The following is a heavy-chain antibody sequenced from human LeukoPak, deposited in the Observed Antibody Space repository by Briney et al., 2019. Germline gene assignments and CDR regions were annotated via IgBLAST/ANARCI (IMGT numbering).Heavy chain of an antibody. V-gene: IGHV3-30*04. J-gene: IGHJ3*02. Sequence: GGSLRLSCAASGFTFSSYAMHWVRQAPGKGLEWVAVTSYHGSNKYFADSVKGRFTISRDNSKNTLYLQMNSLRAEDTAVYYCARDQLGFDIWGQGTMVTVSS. CDR1: GFTFSSYA. CDR2: TSYHGSNK. D-gene: IGHD1-1*01. CDR3: ARDQLGFDI.